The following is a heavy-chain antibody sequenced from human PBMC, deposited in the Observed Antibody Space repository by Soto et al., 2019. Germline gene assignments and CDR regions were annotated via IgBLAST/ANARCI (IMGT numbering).Heavy chain of an antibody. CDR2: INPNSGGT. CDR3: ARGNGGYYYYGMDV. V-gene: IGHV1-2*04. J-gene: IGHJ6*02. D-gene: IGHD7-27*01. Sequence: ASVKVSCKASGYTFTGSYMHWVRQAPGQGLEWMGWINPNSGGTNYAQKFQGWVTMTRDTSISTAYMELSRLRSDDTAVYYCARGNGGYYYYGMDVWGQGTTVTVSS. CDR1: GYTFTGSY.